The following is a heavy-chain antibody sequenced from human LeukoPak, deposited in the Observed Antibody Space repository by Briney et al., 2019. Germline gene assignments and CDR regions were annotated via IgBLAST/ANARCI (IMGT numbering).Heavy chain of an antibody. CDR1: GYSLGSGFY. J-gene: IGHJ4*02. CDR2: MYHTGTI. CDR3: ATGRYSGSVDY. V-gene: IGHV4-38-2*01. D-gene: IGHD1-26*01. Sequence: PSETLSLTCAVSGYSLGSGFYCGWVRQPPGKGLEWIGNMYHTGTIYYNPSLRSRLTISEDTSKCHFSLTVDSVTAADTAVYYCATGRYSGSVDYWGQGILVTVSS.